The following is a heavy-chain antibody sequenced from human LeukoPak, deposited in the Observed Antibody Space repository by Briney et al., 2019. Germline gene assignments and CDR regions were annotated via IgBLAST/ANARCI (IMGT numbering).Heavy chain of an antibody. J-gene: IGHJ5*02. CDR1: GGSISSYY. CDR3: ARLWNKVGATEVDWFDP. D-gene: IGHD1-26*01. V-gene: IGHV4-59*01. CDR2: IYYSGST. Sequence: SETLSLTCTVSGGSISSYYWSWIRQPPGKGLEWIGYIYYSGSTNYNPSLKSRVTISVDTSKNQVSLKLRSVTAADTAVYYCARLWNKVGATEVDWFDPWGQGTLVTVSS.